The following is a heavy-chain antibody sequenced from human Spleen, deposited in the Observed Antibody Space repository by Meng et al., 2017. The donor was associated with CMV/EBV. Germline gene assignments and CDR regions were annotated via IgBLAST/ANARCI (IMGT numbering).Heavy chain of an antibody. D-gene: IGHD5-18*01. CDR3: ARVQQLWFSFDY. CDR2: INPNSGGT. J-gene: IGHJ4*02. Sequence: ASVKVSCKTSGYTFTDYYLHWVRQAPGQGLEWMGWINPNSGGTNYAQKFQGRVTMTRDTSISTAYMELSRLRSDDTAVYYGARVQQLWFSFDYWGQGTLVTVSS. CDR1: GYTFTDYY. V-gene: IGHV1-2*02.